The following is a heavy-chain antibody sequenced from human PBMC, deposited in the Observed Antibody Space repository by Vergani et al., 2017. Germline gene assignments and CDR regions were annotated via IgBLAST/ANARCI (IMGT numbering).Heavy chain of an antibody. CDR2: IYWDDDK. D-gene: IGHD3-16*01. V-gene: IGHV2-5*02. CDR1: GFSLSTSGVG. CDR3: AHSFDDYVWGSYHLNFDY. J-gene: IGHJ4*02. Sequence: QITLKESGPTLVKPTQTLTLTCTFSGFSLSTSGVGVGWIRQPPGKALEWLALIYWDDDKRYSTSLKSRLTITKDTTKNQVVLTMTNMDPVDTATYYCAHSFDDYVWGSYHLNFDYWGQGTLVTVSS.